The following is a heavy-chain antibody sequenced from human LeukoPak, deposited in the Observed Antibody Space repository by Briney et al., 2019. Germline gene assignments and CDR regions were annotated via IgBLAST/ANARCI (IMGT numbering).Heavy chain of an antibody. Sequence: SETLSLTCTVPGGSISSYYWSWIRQPPGKGLEWIGYIYYSGSTNYNPSLKSRVTISVDTSKNQFSLKLSSVTAADTAVYYCARLGSSGYSGIDYWGQGTLVTVSS. D-gene: IGHD3-22*01. J-gene: IGHJ4*02. CDR1: GGSISSYY. CDR3: ARLGSSGYSGIDY. CDR2: IYYSGST. V-gene: IGHV4-59*08.